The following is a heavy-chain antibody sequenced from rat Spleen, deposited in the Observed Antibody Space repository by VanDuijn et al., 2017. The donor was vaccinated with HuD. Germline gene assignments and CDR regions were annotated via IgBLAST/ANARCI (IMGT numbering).Heavy chain of an antibody. J-gene: IGHJ2*01. CDR3: TRDRDQLDYFDY. CDR1: GFSLTRNH. CDR2: MWYDGDT. V-gene: IGHV2-32*01. D-gene: IGHD1-10*01. Sequence: QVQLKESGPGLVQPSQTLSLTCTVSGFSLTRNHVHWVRQPPGKGLEWMGIMWYDGDTAYNSALKSRLSISRDTSKNQVFLKMNSLQTDDTGTYYCTRDRDQLDYFDYWGQGVMVTVSS.